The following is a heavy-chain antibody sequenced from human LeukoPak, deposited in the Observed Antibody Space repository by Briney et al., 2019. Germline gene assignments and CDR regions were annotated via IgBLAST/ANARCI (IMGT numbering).Heavy chain of an antibody. D-gene: IGHD1-26*01. V-gene: IGHV3-66*02. CDR1: GFTVSSNY. Sequence: GGSLRLSCAASGFTVSSNYMSWVRQAPGKGLEWVSFIYSGGSTYYAASVKGRFTISRDNSKNTLHLQMNSLRAEDTAVYYCARVFSYREGAFDIWGQGTMVTVSS. CDR3: ARVFSYREGAFDI. CDR2: IYSGGST. J-gene: IGHJ3*02.